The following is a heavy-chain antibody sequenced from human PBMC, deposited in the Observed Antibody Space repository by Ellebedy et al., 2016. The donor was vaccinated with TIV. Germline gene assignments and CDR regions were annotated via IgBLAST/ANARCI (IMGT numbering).Heavy chain of an antibody. D-gene: IGHD1-26*01. CDR1: GFTFSSYA. V-gene: IGHV3-30*04. CDR2: ISYDGSNK. J-gene: IGHJ4*02. CDR3: ARDFGVGATDY. Sequence: GGSLRLXXAASGFTFSSYAMHWVRQAPGKGLEWVAVISYDGSNKYYADSVKGRFTISRDNSKNTLYLQMNSLRAEDTAVYYCARDFGVGATDYWGQGTLVTVSS.